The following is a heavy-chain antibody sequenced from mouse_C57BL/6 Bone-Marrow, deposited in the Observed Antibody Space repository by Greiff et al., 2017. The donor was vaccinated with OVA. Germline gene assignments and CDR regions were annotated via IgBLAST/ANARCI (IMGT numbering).Heavy chain of an antibody. CDR1: GYTFTSYW. CDR3: AKGLRRRGFAY. V-gene: IGHV1-61*01. Sequence: QVQLQQPGAELVRPGSSVKLSCKASGYTFTSYWMDWVKQRPGQGLEWIGNIYPSDSETHYNQKFKDKATLTVDKSSSTAYMQLSSLTSEDSAVYDCAKGLRRRGFAYWGQGTLVTVSA. J-gene: IGHJ3*01. D-gene: IGHD2-4*01. CDR2: IYPSDSET.